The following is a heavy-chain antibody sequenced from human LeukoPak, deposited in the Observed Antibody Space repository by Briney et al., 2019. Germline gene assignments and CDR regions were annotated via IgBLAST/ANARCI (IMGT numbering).Heavy chain of an antibody. CDR3: ARSETPMADPFDY. J-gene: IGHJ4*02. D-gene: IGHD3-10*01. Sequence: PGRSLRLSCAASGFTFSSYAMHGVRQAPGKGLEWVAVISYDGSNKCYADSVKGRFTTSRDNSKNTLYLQMNSLRAEDTAVYYCARSETPMADPFDYWGQGTLVTVSS. CDR2: ISYDGSNK. V-gene: IGHV3-30-3*01. CDR1: GFTFSSYA.